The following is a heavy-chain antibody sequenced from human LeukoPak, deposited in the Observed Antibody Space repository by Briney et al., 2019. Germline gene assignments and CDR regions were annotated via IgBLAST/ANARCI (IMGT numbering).Heavy chain of an antibody. CDR2: VWHDGSNR. D-gene: IGHD3-10*01. CDR3: ARELFGSGSCPDY. J-gene: IGHJ4*02. V-gene: IGHV3-33*07. Sequence: GGSLRLYYKAPGFTFSSYAIYWIRQAPGKGLEWVALVWHDGSNRYYADSVKGRFTISRDNSKNTVYLQMNSLRAEDTAVYYCARELFGSGSCPDYWGQGTLVTVSS. CDR1: GFTFSSYA.